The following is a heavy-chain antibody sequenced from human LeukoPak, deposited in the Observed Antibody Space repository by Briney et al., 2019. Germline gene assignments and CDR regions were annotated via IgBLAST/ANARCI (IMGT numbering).Heavy chain of an antibody. CDR2: IYNGGST. J-gene: IGHJ4*02. CDR1: GSSFSNYY. V-gene: IGHV4-4*07. Sequence: SETLSLTCIVSGSSFSNYYRSWIRQPAGKGPEWIGRIYNGGSTNYNSSLRRRITMSLDTSKNQFSLKLTSVTAADTAVYYCARFGGSGDTRGYFDNWGQGTLVTVSS. CDR3: ARFGGSGDTRGYFDN. D-gene: IGHD2-15*01.